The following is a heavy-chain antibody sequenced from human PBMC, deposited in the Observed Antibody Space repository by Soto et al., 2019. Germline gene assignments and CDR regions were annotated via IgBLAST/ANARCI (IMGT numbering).Heavy chain of an antibody. D-gene: IGHD6-6*01. CDR2: IWYDGSNK. V-gene: IGHV3-33*01. CDR3: ARGDDEYSSLGFDY. J-gene: IGHJ4*02. CDR1: GFTFSSYG. Sequence: QVQLVESGGGVVQPGRSLRLSCTASGFTFSSYGMHWVRQAPGKGLVWVAVIWYDGSNKYYADSVKGRFNISRDNSKNTLYLQMNSLRAEDTAVYYCARGDDEYSSLGFDYWGQGTLVTVSS.